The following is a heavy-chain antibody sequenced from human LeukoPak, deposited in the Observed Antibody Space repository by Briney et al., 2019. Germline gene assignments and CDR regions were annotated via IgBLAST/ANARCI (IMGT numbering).Heavy chain of an antibody. J-gene: IGHJ6*03. V-gene: IGHV1-2*02. CDR3: ARAGARGYSYGDYYYYYMDV. Sequence: VASMRVSCKASGYTFVDHYIHWVRPAPGQGLEWMGGINPYSGDTEFARKFQGRVTMTRDTSISTAYMELSRLRSDDTAVYYCARAGARGYSYGDYYYYYMDVWGKGTTVTVS. D-gene: IGHD5-18*01. CDR2: INPYSGDT. CDR1: GYTFVDHY.